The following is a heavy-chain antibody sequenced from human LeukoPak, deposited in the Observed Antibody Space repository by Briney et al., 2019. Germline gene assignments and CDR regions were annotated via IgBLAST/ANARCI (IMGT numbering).Heavy chain of an antibody. CDR1: GYTFTSYG. CDR3: ARDLVWEYYYDSSGYSAFDY. Sequence: ASVKVSCKASGYTFTSYGISWVRQAPGQGLEWMGWISAYNGNTNYAQKLQGRVTMTTDTSTSTAYMELRSLRSDDTAVYYCARDLVWEYYYDSSGYSAFDYWGQGTLVTASS. D-gene: IGHD3-22*01. J-gene: IGHJ4*02. CDR2: ISAYNGNT. V-gene: IGHV1-18*01.